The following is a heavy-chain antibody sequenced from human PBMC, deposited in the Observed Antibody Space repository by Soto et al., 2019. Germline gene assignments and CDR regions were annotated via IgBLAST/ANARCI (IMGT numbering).Heavy chain of an antibody. CDR2: INPNSGGT. Sequence: GASVKDSCKASGYTFTDYYMHWVRQAPGQGLEWMGWINPNSGGTNYAQKFQGWVTMTRDTSISTAYMELSRLRSDDTAVYYCARDRNDAFDIWGQGTMVTVSS. V-gene: IGHV1-2*04. CDR3: ARDRNDAFDI. J-gene: IGHJ3*02. CDR1: GYTFTDYY.